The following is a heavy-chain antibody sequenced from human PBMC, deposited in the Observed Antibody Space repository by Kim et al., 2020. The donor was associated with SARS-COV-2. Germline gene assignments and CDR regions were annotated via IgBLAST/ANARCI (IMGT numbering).Heavy chain of an antibody. CDR1: GFTFSSYG. Sequence: GGSLRLSCAASGFTFSSYGMHGVRQAPGKGLEWVAVISYDGSNKYYADSVKGRFTISRDNSKNTLYLQMNSLRAEDTAVYYCAKEEQWPTTNFDYWGQGTLVTVSS. CDR2: ISYDGSNK. CDR3: AKEEQWPTTNFDY. V-gene: IGHV3-30*18. D-gene: IGHD6-19*01. J-gene: IGHJ4*02.